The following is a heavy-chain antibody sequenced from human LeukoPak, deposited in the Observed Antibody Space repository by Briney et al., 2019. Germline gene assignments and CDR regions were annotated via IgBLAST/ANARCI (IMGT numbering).Heavy chain of an antibody. D-gene: IGHD3-9*01. V-gene: IGHV4-34*01. CDR3: VRDYDKGFDF. CDR1: GGSFSGYY. J-gene: IGHJ4*02. Sequence: PSETLSLTCAVYGGSFSGYYWSWVRQPPGKGLEWIGEINHSGSTNYNPSLKSRVTISVDTSKNQFSLKLSSVTAADTAVYYCVRDYDKGFDFWGQGILVTVSS. CDR2: INHSGST.